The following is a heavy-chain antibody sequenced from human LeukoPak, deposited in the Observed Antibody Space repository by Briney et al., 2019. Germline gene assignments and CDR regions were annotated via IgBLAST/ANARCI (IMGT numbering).Heavy chain of an antibody. D-gene: IGHD3-22*01. J-gene: IGHJ6*02. Sequence: GGSLRLTCAASGFTFSSHWMHWVRQAPGKGLVWVSRIIGDGSSTSYVDSVKGRFTISRDNAKNTLYLQMNSLRAEDTAVYYCARGDYYDSSGYYWGLSYYYYGMDVWGQGTTVTVSS. CDR3: ARGDYYDSSGYYWGLSYYYYGMDV. CDR2: IIGDGSST. CDR1: GFTFSSHW. V-gene: IGHV3-74*01.